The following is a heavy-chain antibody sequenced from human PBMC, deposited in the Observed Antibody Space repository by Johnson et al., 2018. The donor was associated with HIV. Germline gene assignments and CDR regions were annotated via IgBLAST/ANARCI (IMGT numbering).Heavy chain of an antibody. Sequence: VQLVESGGGLVQPGGSLRLSCAASGFTFSSYAMSWVRQAPGKGLEWVSAISGSGGSTYYADSVKGRFTISRDNSKNTLDLQMNSLRAEDAALYYWSKDPNPGGDAFDIWGQGTMVTVSS. CDR1: GFTFSSYA. CDR2: ISGSGGST. J-gene: IGHJ3*02. D-gene: IGHD1-14*01. CDR3: SKDPNPGGDAFDI. V-gene: IGHV3-23*04.